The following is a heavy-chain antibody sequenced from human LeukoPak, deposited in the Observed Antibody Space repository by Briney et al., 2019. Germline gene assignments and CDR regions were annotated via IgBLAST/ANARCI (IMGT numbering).Heavy chain of an antibody. CDR3: AADTDY. V-gene: IGHV1-46*01. CDR1: GYTFTSRY. CDR2: INPSGDT. Sequence: ASVKVSCKASGYTFTSRYMHWVRLAPGQGLEWMGLINPSGDTGYAQKFQGRVTVTRDTSTSTVYMELSSLISEDTAVYYCAADTDYWGQGTLVTVSS. J-gene: IGHJ4*02.